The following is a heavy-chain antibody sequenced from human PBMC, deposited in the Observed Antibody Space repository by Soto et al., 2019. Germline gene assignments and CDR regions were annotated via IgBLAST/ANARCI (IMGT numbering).Heavy chain of an antibody. V-gene: IGHV1-18*01. CDR3: ARVRQLVGYFYNYMDV. Sequence: QVQLLQSGAEVKKPGASVKVSCKASGYTFTNYGITWVRQAPGQGLDWMGWISAYNGNTHHTQRLQGRVTLATATSTCTAYMELRGLISDATAVYYYARVRQLVGYFYNYMDVWGKGTSVTDSS. D-gene: IGHD6-6*01. J-gene: IGHJ6*03. CDR1: GYTFTNYG. CDR2: ISAYNGNT.